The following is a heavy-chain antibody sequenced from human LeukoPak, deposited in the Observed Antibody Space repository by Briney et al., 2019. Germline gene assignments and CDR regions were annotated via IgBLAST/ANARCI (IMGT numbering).Heavy chain of an antibody. J-gene: IGHJ4*02. CDR3: AKGQSGTYPRVHFDY. Sequence: LSSETLSLTCAVSGYSISSGYYWGWVRQAPGKGLEWVSSISGSGGSTYCADSVKGRLTISRDNSKNTLYLQMNSLRAEDTAVYYCAKGQSGTYPRVHFDYWGQGTLVTVSS. V-gene: IGHV3-23*01. CDR1: GYSISSGYY. CDR2: ISGSGGST. D-gene: IGHD1-26*01.